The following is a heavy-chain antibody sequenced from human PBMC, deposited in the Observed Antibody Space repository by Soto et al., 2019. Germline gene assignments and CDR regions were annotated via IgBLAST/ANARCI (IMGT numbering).Heavy chain of an antibody. V-gene: IGHV5-51*01. CDR2: IYPGDSDT. Sequence: GESLKISCKGSGYSFTSYWIGWVRQMPGKGLEWMGIIYPGDSDTRYSPSFQGQVTISADKSISTAYLQWSSLKASDTAMYYCARQGGAYCTNGVCPYYYYYGMDVWGQGTTVTVSS. CDR1: GYSFTSYW. D-gene: IGHD2-8*01. J-gene: IGHJ6*02. CDR3: ARQGGAYCTNGVCPYYYYYGMDV.